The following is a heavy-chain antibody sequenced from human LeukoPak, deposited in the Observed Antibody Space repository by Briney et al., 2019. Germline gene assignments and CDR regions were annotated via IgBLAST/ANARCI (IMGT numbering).Heavy chain of an antibody. CDR2: INHSGST. Sequence: PSETLSLTCAVYGGSFSGYYWSWIRQPPGKGLEWIGEINHSGSTNYNPSLKSRVTISVDTSKNQFSLKLSSVTAADTAVYYCARAGSVLRFLEWFSSGAVAFDYWGQGTLVTVSS. V-gene: IGHV4-34*01. CDR1: GGSFSGYY. D-gene: IGHD3-3*01. J-gene: IGHJ4*02. CDR3: ARAGSVLRFLEWFSSGAVAFDY.